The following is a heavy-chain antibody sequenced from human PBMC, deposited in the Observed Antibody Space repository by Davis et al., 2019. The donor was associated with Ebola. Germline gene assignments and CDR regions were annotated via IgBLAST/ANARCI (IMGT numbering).Heavy chain of an antibody. CDR2: INHSGST. CDR1: GGSFSGYY. CDR3: ARHPLLWFGGRFDY. V-gene: IGHV4-34*01. Sequence: SETLSLTCAVYGGSFSGYYWSWIRQPPGKGLEWIGEINHSGSTNYNPSLKSRVTISVDTSKNQFSLKLSSVTAADTAVYYCARHPLLWFGGRFDYWGQGTLVTVSS. D-gene: IGHD3-10*01. J-gene: IGHJ4*02.